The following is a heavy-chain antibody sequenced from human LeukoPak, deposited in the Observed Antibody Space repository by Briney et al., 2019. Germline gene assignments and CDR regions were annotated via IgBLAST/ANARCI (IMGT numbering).Heavy chain of an antibody. CDR2: ISAYNGNT. J-gene: IGHJ4*02. CDR3: ARARRITGTKGGGYYFDY. CDR1: GYTFTSYG. V-gene: IGHV1-18*01. D-gene: IGHD1-20*01. Sequence: GASVKVSCKASGYTFTSYGISWVRQAPGQGLEWMGWISAYNGNTNYAQKLQGRVTMTTDTSTSTAYMELRSLRSEDTAVYYCARARRITGTKGGGYYFDYWGQGTLVTVSS.